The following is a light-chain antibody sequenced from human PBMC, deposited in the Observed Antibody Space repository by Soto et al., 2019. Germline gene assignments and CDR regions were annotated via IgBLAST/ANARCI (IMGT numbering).Light chain of an antibody. CDR2: GAF. V-gene: IGKV3-20*01. Sequence: EIVLTQSPGTLSLSPGERATLSCRASQSVSDSWLAWYQQKPGQSPRLLIHGAFNRPTGIPHRFSGSGSGTDFTLTISRLEPEDFAVYYCQQYGSSPRTFGQGTKLEIK. J-gene: IGKJ2*01. CDR1: QSVSDSW. CDR3: QQYGSSPRT.